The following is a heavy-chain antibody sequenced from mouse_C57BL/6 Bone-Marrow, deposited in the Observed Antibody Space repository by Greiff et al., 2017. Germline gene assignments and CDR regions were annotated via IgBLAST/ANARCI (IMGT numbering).Heavy chain of an antibody. CDR2: INPNYGTT. CDR3: ARRMAYAVVARDYAMDY. J-gene: IGHJ4*01. D-gene: IGHD1-1*01. Sequence: VQLKESGPELVKPGASVKISCKASGYSFTDYNMNWVKQSNGKSLEWIGVINPNYGTTSYNQKFKGKATLTVDQSSSTAYMQLNSLTSEDSAVYYWARRMAYAVVARDYAMDYWGQGTSVTVSS. CDR1: GYSFTDYN. V-gene: IGHV1-39*01.